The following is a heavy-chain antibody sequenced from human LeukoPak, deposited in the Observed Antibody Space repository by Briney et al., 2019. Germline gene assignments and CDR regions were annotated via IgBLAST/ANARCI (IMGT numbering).Heavy chain of an antibody. CDR3: ARDGWFGDNNWFDP. Sequence: GGSLRLSCAASGFTSSSYSMNWVRQAPGKGLEWVSYISSASNTIYYADSVKGRFTISRDNAKNSLYLQMNSLRAEDTAMYYCARDGWFGDNNWFDPWGQGTLVTVSS. CDR1: GFTSSSYS. V-gene: IGHV3-48*01. J-gene: IGHJ5*02. D-gene: IGHD3-10*01. CDR2: ISSASNTI.